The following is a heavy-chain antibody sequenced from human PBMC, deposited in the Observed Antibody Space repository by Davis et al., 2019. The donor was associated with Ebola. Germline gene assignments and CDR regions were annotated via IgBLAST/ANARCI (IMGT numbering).Heavy chain of an antibody. Sequence: GGSLRLSCAASGFTFSSYSMNWVRQAPGKGLEWVSYISSSSSTIYYADSVKGRFTISRDNAKNSLYLQMNSLRDEDTAVYYCARGAYYYDSSGYYYYFDYWGQGTLVTVSS. D-gene: IGHD3-22*01. CDR3: ARGAYYYDSSGYYYYFDY. J-gene: IGHJ4*02. V-gene: IGHV3-48*02. CDR2: ISSSSSTI. CDR1: GFTFSSYS.